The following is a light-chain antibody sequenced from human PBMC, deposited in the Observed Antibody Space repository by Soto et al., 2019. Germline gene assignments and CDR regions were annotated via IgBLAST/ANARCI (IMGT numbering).Light chain of an antibody. V-gene: IGKV3-20*01. CDR3: QQYGGVPYT. CDR1: ESISRDY. CDR2: GAS. J-gene: IGKJ2*01. Sequence: EIVLTQSPGTLSLSPGQRATLSCRASESISRDYLAWYQQRLGQAPRLLIYGASSGATGIPDRFSGSGSGTDFTLTISRLEHEDFAIYYCQQYGGVPYTFGPGTKADIK.